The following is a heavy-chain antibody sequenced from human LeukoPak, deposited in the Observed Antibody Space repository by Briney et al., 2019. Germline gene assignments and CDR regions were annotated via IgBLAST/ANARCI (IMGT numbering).Heavy chain of an antibody. D-gene: IGHD1-14*01. CDR3: ARENRPYPVLDHYYMDV. Sequence: PGGSLRLSCAASGFTFSSYSMNWVRQAPGKGLEWVSSISSSSSYINYADSVKGRFTISRDNAKNSLYLQMNSLRAEDTAVYYCARENRPYPVLDHYYMDVWGKGTTVTVSS. CDR1: GFTFSSYS. J-gene: IGHJ6*03. CDR2: ISSSSSYI. V-gene: IGHV3-21*01.